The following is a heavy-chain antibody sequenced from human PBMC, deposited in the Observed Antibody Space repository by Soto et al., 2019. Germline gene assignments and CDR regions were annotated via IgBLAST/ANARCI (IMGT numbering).Heavy chain of an antibody. J-gene: IGHJ4*02. CDR2: INPNSGGT. CDR1: GYTFTGYY. Sequence: ASLKVSCKSSGYTFTGYYIHWVRQAPGQGLEWMGWINPNSGGTNYAQKFQGRVTMTRDTSISTAYMELSRLRSDDTAVYYCARNWDGYFDLWGQGTLVTVSS. V-gene: IGHV1-2*02. CDR3: ARNWDGYFDL. D-gene: IGHD1-1*01.